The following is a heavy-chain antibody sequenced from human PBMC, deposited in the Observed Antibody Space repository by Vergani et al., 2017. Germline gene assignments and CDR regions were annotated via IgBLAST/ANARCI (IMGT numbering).Heavy chain of an antibody. CDR2: ISYDGSNK. CDR1: GFTFSSYA. CDR3: ARDGTPYSLRYFGAFDI. V-gene: IGHV3-30-3*01. J-gene: IGHJ3*02. D-gene: IGHD3-9*01. Sequence: VQLLESGGGLVQPGGSLRLSCAASGFTFSSYAMSWVRQAPGKGLEWVAVISYDGSNKYYADSVKGRFTISRDNSKNTLYLQMNSLRAEDTAVYYCARDGTPYSLRYFGAFDIWGQGTMVTVSS.